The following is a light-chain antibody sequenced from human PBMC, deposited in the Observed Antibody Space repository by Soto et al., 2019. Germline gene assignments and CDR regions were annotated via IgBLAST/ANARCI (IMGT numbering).Light chain of an antibody. CDR1: QSVTDNY. CDR3: QQSGRIGT. J-gene: IGKJ1*01. Sequence: EIVLTQSPGTLSLLPGERATLSCRASQSVTDNYLAWYHHKPGQAPRLLIYGASSRTTGCPDRFSARGSGTDFTLTISGLEPEDFGVYYCQQSGRIGTFGPGSKGEI. CDR2: GAS. V-gene: IGKV3-20*01.